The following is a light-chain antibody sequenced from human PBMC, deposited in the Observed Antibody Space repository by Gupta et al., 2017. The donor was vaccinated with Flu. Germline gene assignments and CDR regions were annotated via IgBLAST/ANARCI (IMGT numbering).Light chain of an antibody. Sequence: PSSLSASVGDRVTITCRASQSISTYLNWYQHKPGKGPRLLIYGASNLQSGVPSGFSGSGSGTDFTLTISRLQPEDFATYYCQQCDSNPLTFGGGTKVEI. CDR2: GAS. J-gene: IGKJ4*01. CDR1: QSISTY. CDR3: QQCDSNPLT. V-gene: IGKV1-39*01.